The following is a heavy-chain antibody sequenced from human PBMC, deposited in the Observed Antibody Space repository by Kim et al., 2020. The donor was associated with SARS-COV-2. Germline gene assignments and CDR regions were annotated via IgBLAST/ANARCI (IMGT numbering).Heavy chain of an antibody. CDR2: IIPIFGTA. Sequence: SVKVSCKASGGTFSSYAISWVRQAPGQGLEWMGGIIPIFGTANYAQKFQGRVTITADESTSTAYMELSSLRSEDTAVYYCARAYDFWSGYKIQYYFDYWGQGTLVTVSS. CDR3: ARAYDFWSGYKIQYYFDY. CDR1: GGTFSSYA. D-gene: IGHD3-3*01. V-gene: IGHV1-69*13. J-gene: IGHJ4*02.